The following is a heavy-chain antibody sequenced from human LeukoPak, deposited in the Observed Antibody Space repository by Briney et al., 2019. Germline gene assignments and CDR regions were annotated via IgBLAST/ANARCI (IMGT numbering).Heavy chain of an antibody. CDR2: IWYDGSNK. Sequence: GGSLTLSCAASGLTFNIFGVLWARPAPGKGLEWVAVIWYDGSNKYYADSVKGRFTISRDNSKNTLYLQMNSLRAEDTAVYYCARDKYSSSSYYFDYWGQGTLVTVSS. V-gene: IGHV3-33*08. D-gene: IGHD6-6*01. CDR1: GLTFNIFG. J-gene: IGHJ4*02. CDR3: ARDKYSSSSYYFDY.